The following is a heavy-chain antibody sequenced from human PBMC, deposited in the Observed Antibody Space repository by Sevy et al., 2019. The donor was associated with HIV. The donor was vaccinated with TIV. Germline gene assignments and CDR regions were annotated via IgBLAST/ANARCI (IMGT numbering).Heavy chain of an antibody. CDR2: FSFGCGKI. D-gene: IGHD2-8*01. J-gene: IGHJ4*02. CDR3: AREGCTRPHDY. V-gene: IGHV3-23*01. CDR1: GFAFYDYS. Sequence: GGSLRLSCAASGFAFYDYSMSWIRQAPGKGLKWVATFSFGCGKINYADSVKGRFTISRDNSKNSFYLQMDNLRVEDTALYYCAREGCTRPHDYWGQGTRVTVSS.